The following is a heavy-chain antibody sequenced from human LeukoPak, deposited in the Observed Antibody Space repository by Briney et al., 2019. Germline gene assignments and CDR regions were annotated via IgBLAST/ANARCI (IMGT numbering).Heavy chain of an antibody. CDR1: GFTFTSYA. D-gene: IGHD3-22*01. V-gene: IGHV3-23*01. J-gene: IGHJ4*02. CDR2: ISCSGVES. CDR3: AKSGNYYDTSFHEY. Sequence: GGSLRLSCAASGFTFTSYAMSWVRQAPGKGLEWVSGISCSGVESFYADSVKGRFTISRDNSRNTLYLQMNSLRAEDTAVYYCAKSGNYYDTSFHEYWGQGTLVTVSS.